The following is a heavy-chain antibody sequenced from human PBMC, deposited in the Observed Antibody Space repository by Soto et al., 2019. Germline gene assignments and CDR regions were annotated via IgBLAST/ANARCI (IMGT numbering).Heavy chain of an antibody. V-gene: IGHV3-30*18. CDR2: ISYDGSNK. Sequence: GGSLRLSCAASGFTFSSYGMHWVRQAPGKGLEWVAVISYDGSNKYYADSVKGRFTISRDNSKNTLYLQMNSLRAGDTAVYYCAKELISDRGHYYFDYWGQGTLVTVSS. CDR1: GFTFSSYG. D-gene: IGHD2-8*01. CDR3: AKELISDRGHYYFDY. J-gene: IGHJ4*02.